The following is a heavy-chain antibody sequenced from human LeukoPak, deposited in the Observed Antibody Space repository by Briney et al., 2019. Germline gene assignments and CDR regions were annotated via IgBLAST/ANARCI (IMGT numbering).Heavy chain of an antibody. D-gene: IGHD4-11*01. CDR3: AAHTTVTPFDY. CDR1: GGSISSSSYY. V-gene: IGHV4-39*07. J-gene: IGHJ4*02. Sequence: SETLSLTCTVSGGSISSSSYYWGWIRQPPGKGLEWIGSIYYSGGTYYNPSLKSRVTISVDTSKNQFSLKLSSVTAADTAVYYCAAHTTVTPFDYWGQGTLVTVSS. CDR2: IYYSGGT.